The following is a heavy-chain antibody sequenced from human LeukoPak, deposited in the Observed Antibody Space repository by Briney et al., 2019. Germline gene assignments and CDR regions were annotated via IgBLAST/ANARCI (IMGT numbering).Heavy chain of an antibody. D-gene: IGHD6-19*01. CDR3: ARDFGSSGWYDC. J-gene: IGHJ5*01. V-gene: IGHV4-4*07. CDR1: GGSISSYY. CDR2: IYASGST. Sequence: PSETLSLTCTVSGGSISSYYWSWIRQPAGKGLEWIGRIYASGSTNYNPSLNSRVTMSVDASKNQFSLKLSSVTAADTAVYYCARDFGSSGWYDCWGQGTLVTVSS.